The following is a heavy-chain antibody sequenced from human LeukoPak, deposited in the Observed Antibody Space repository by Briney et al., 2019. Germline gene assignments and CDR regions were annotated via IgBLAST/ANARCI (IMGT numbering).Heavy chain of an antibody. J-gene: IGHJ4*02. CDR2: ISGSGGST. Sequence: GGTLRLSCAASGFTFSSYGMSWVRQAPGKGLDWVSAISGSGGSTYYADSVKGRFTISRDNSKNTLYLQMISLRAEDTAVYYCARGQFRLSDYDSSGFDYWGQGTLVTVSS. CDR3: ARGQFRLSDYDSSGFDY. CDR1: GFTFSSYG. D-gene: IGHD3-22*01. V-gene: IGHV3-23*01.